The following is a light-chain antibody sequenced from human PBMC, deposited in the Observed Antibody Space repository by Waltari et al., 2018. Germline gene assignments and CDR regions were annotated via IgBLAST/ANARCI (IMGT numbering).Light chain of an antibody. CDR1: QSVLYSSNNKNY. J-gene: IGKJ2*01. CDR2: WAS. Sequence: DIVMTQSPDSLAVSLGERATINCKSSQSVLYSSNNKNYLAWYQQKPGQPPKLLIYWASTRESGVPDRFSGSGSETDFTLTVSSLQAEDVEVYYCQQYYSTPTFGQGTKLEIK. V-gene: IGKV4-1*01. CDR3: QQYYSTPT.